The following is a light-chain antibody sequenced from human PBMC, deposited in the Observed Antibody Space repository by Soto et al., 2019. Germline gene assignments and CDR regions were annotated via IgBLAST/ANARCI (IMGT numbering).Light chain of an antibody. J-gene: IGKJ2*01. Sequence: DIQMTQSPSSLSASVGDRVTITCRASQSISSFLNWYQQRPGKAPKVLIYAASSLQSGVPSRFSGSGSGTDFTLTISSLPPEDFATYFCQQSYGSPPYTFGQGTKLEIK. CDR3: QQSYGSPPYT. CDR1: QSISSF. V-gene: IGKV1-39*01. CDR2: AAS.